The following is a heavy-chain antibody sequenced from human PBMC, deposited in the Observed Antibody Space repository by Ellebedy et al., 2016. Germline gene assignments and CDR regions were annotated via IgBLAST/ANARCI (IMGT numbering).Heavy chain of an antibody. Sequence: GGSLRLSCAASGFTFSSYNMNWVRQAPGKGLEWVSHISSSSSTIYYTDTVKGRFTISRDNAKNSLYLQMDSLRGEDTAVYYCARGRTTSWPYIGDAFDIWGQGTMVTVSS. CDR2: ISSSSSTI. J-gene: IGHJ3*02. CDR3: ARGRTTSWPYIGDAFDI. V-gene: IGHV3-48*04. D-gene: IGHD2-2*01. CDR1: GFTFSSYN.